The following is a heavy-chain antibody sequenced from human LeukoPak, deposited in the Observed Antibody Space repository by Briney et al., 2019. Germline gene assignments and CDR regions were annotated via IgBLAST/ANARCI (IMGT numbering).Heavy chain of an antibody. CDR3: AKDTGVVVALDS. CDR2: VGGGGDKT. Sequence: GGSLRLSCAASGFTFTNYAMSWVRQAPGKGVEGGSVVGGGGDKTFYADSVKGGFIIYRDNSKKTLYMQMNSLRVEDTAVYYCAKDTGVVVALDSWGQGTQVTVSS. V-gene: IGHV3-23*01. D-gene: IGHD2-15*01. CDR1: GFTFTNYA. J-gene: IGHJ4*02.